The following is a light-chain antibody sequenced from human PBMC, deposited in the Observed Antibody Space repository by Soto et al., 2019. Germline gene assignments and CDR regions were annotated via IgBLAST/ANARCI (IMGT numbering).Light chain of an antibody. Sequence: DIQMTQSPSSLSASIGDRVTITCRASHGLNKYLAWYQQKPGKVPELLIYAASTLQSGVPSRFSGSGSGTDFTLTITNLQPEDAATYYCQKYVTAILTFGPGTKVDIK. V-gene: IGKV1-27*01. CDR1: HGLNKY. J-gene: IGKJ3*01. CDR2: AAS. CDR3: QKYVTAILT.